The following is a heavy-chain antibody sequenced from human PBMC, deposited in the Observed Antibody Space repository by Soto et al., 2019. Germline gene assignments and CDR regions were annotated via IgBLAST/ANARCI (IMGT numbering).Heavy chain of an antibody. J-gene: IGHJ5*02. Sequence: ASVKVSCKASGYTFTSYGISWVRQAPGQGLEWMGWISAYNGNTNYAQKLQGRVTMTTDTSTSTAYMELRSLRSDDTAVYYCARDPDAYCAGDCSLFDPWGQGTLVTVSS. CDR2: ISAYNGNT. CDR3: ARDPDAYCAGDCSLFDP. D-gene: IGHD2-21*02. CDR1: GYTFTSYG. V-gene: IGHV1-18*04.